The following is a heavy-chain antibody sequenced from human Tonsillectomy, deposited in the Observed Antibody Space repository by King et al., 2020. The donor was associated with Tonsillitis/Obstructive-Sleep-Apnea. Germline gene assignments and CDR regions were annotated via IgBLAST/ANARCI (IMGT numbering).Heavy chain of an antibody. CDR1: GFTVSSNY. V-gene: IGHV3-53*01. D-gene: IGHD3-3*01. CDR2: IYSDGST. Sequence: VQLVESGGGLIQPGGSLRLSCAAPGFTVSSNYMSWVRQAPGKGLEWVSVIYSDGSTYYADSVKGRFTISRDNSKNTLYLQINSLRAEDTAVYYCAIWSGYFFDFYYGMDVWGQGTTVTVSS. J-gene: IGHJ6*02. CDR3: AIWSGYFFDFYYGMDV.